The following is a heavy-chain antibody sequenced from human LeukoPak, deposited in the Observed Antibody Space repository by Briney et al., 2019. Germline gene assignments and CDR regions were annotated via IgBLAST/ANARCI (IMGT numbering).Heavy chain of an antibody. V-gene: IGHV1-69*04. D-gene: IGHD3-10*01. Sequence: ASVKVSCKASGGTFSSYTISWVRQAPGQGLEWMGRIIPILGIANYAQKFQGRVTITADKSTSTAYVELSSLRSEDTAVYYCAREGGVRGVKGYYMDVWGKGTTVTVSS. J-gene: IGHJ6*03. CDR1: GGTFSSYT. CDR2: IIPILGIA. CDR3: AREGGVRGVKGYYMDV.